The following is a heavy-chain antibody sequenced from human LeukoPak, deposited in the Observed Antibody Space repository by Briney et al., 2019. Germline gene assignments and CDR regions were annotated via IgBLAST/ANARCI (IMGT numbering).Heavy chain of an antibody. D-gene: IGHD6-19*01. CDR3: ATGPGLVPYY. CDR2: ISAYNGNT. V-gene: IGHV1-18*01. Sequence: GASVKVSCKASGYTFTSYGISWVRPAPGQGREWMGWISAYNGNTNYAQKLQGRVTMTEDTSTDTAYMELSSLRSEDTAVYYCATGPGLVPYYWGQGTLVTVSS. CDR1: GYTFTSYG. J-gene: IGHJ4*02.